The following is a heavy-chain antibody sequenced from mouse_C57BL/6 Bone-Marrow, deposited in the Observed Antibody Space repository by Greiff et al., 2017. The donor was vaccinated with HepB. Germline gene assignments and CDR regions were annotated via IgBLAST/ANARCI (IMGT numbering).Heavy chain of an antibody. J-gene: IGHJ2*01. CDR1: GYTFTSYW. CDR2: IYPGNSDT. D-gene: IGHD2-4*01. V-gene: IGHV1-5*01. CDR3: TRYNDYDVDY. Sequence: VQLQQSGTVLARPGASVKMSCKTSGYTFTSYWMHWVKQRPGQGLEWIGAIYPGNSDTSYNQKFTGKAKLTAVTSASTAYMELSSLTNEDSAVYYCTRYNDYDVDYWGQGTTLTVSS.